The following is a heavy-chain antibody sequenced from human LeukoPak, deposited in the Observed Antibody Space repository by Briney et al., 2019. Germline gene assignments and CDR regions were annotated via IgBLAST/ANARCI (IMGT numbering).Heavy chain of an antibody. CDR3: ARVHCSSTSCYREGWFDP. CDR1: GYTFTGYY. D-gene: IGHD2-2*01. Sequence: ASVKVSCKASGYTFTGYYMHWVRQAPGQGLEWMGWINPNSGGTNYAQKFQGGVTMTRDTSISTAYMELSRLRSDDTAVYYCARVHCSSTSCYREGWFDPWGQGTLVTVSS. CDR2: INPNSGGT. J-gene: IGHJ5*02. V-gene: IGHV1-2*02.